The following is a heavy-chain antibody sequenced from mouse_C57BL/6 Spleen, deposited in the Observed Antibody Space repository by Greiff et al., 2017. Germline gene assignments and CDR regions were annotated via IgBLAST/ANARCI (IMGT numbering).Heavy chain of an antibody. CDR2: INPSSGYT. CDR1: GYTFTSYT. D-gene: IGHD2-5*01. CDR3: ARDDSKGFAY. J-gene: IGHJ3*01. V-gene: IGHV1-4*01. Sequence: VQLQQSGAELARPGASVKMSCKASGYTFTSYTMHWVKQRPGQGLEWIGYINPSSGYTKYNQKFKDKATLTADKSSSTAYMQLSSLTSEDSAGYDCARDDSKGFAYWGQGTLVTVSA.